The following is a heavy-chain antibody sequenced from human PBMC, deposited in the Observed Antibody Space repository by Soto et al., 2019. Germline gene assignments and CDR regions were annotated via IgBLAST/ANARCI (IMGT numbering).Heavy chain of an antibody. CDR2: IPFDGTNE. Sequence: SLRLSCAASKSIYTGYGMHWVRQTPGKGLEWVAVIPFDGTNEHYADSVKGRFTISRDNSKNTLYLQMNSLRAEDTAVYYCAKDLGLVVTAAAHYYGMDVWGQGTTVTLS. V-gene: IGHV3-30*18. D-gene: IGHD2-2*01. CDR1: KSIYTGYG. CDR3: AKDLGLVVTAAAHYYGMDV. J-gene: IGHJ6*02.